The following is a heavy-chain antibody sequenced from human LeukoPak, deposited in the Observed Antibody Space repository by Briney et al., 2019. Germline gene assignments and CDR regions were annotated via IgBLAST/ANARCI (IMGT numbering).Heavy chain of an antibody. J-gene: IGHJ4*02. CDR2: ISSSSSYI. V-gene: IGHV3-21*01. CDR1: GFTFSSYS. Sequence: PGGSLRLSCAASGFTFSSYSMNWVRQAPGKGLEWVSSISSSSSYIYYADSVKGRFTISRDNAKNSLYLQMNSLRAEDTAVYYCARGITPGETSLDYWGQGTLVTVSS. CDR3: ARGITPGETSLDY. D-gene: IGHD1-14*01.